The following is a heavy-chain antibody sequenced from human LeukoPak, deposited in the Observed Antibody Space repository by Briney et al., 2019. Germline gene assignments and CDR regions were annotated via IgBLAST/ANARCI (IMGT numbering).Heavy chain of an antibody. CDR2: IHTSGNT. V-gene: IGHV4-61*02. J-gene: IGHJ6*03. CDR3: VRTGGSFYFYYYMDV. D-gene: IGHD1-26*01. Sequence: PSETLSLTCTVSADSISSGSYYWSWIRQAAGKGLEWIGRIHTSGNTNYNPSLKSRVTISLDTSKNQFSLKLTSVTAADTAVYYCVRTGGSFYFYYYMDVWGKGTTVTVSS. CDR1: ADSISSGSYY.